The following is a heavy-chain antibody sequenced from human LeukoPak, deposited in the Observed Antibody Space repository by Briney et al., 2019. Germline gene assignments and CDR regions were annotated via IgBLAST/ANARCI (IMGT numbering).Heavy chain of an antibody. D-gene: IGHD5-24*01. J-gene: IGHJ4*02. CDR2: IYSGGST. Sequence: GGSLRLSCAASGFTVSSNYMSWVRQAPGKGLEWVSVIYSGGSTYYADSVKGRFTISRDNSKSTLYLQMNSLRAEDTAVYYCALGRDGYNSDDWGQGTLVTVSS. V-gene: IGHV3-66*01. CDR1: GFTVSSNY. CDR3: ALGRDGYNSDD.